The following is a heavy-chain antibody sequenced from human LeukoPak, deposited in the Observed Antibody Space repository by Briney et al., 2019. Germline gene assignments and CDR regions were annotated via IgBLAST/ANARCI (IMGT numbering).Heavy chain of an antibody. CDR1: GGTFSSYA. CDR3: ARAIPPAGRKGGAFDI. Sequence: SVKVSCKASGGTFSSYAISWVRQAPGQGLEWMGGIIPIFGTANYAQKFQGRVTITTDESTSTAYMELSSLRSEDTAVYYCARAIPPAGRKGGAFDIWGQGTMVTVSS. J-gene: IGHJ3*02. D-gene: IGHD2-15*01. CDR2: IIPIFGTA. V-gene: IGHV1-69*05.